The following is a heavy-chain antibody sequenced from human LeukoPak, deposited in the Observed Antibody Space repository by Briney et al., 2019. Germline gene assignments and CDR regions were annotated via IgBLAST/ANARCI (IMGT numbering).Heavy chain of an antibody. CDR1: GGSISSSSYY. CDR2: IYYSRST. J-gene: IGHJ5*02. CDR3: ARDGYYYDSSGYYYQNWFDP. Sequence: TSETLSLTCTVSGGSISSSSYYWGWIRQPPGKGLEWIGSIYYSRSTYYNPSLKSRVTISVDTSKNQFSLKLSSVTAADTAVYYCARDGYYYDSSGYYYQNWFDPWGQGTLVTVSS. V-gene: IGHV4-39*07. D-gene: IGHD3-22*01.